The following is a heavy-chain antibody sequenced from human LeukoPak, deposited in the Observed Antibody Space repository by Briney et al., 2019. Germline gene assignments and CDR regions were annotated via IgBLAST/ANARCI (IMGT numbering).Heavy chain of an antibody. J-gene: IGHJ5*02. Sequence: SETLSLTCTVFGGSISSYYWSWIRQPPGKGLEWIGYIYYSGSTNYNPSLKSRVTISVDTSKNQFSLKLSSVTAADTAVYYCARRVAGTGFDPWGQGTLVTVSS. CDR3: ARRVAGTGFDP. V-gene: IGHV4-59*08. CDR1: GGSISSYY. D-gene: IGHD6-19*01. CDR2: IYYSGST.